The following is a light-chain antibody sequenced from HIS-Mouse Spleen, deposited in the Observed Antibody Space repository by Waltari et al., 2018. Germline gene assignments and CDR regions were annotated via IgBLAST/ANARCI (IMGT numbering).Light chain of an antibody. CDR2: LGS. Sequence: DIVMTQSPLSLPVTPGEPASIPCRPSQSLLHSNGYNYLDWYLQKPGQSPQLLIYLGSNRASGVPDRFSGSGSGTDFTLKISRVEAEDVGVYYYMQALQTPLTFGGGTKVEIK. CDR1: QSLLHSNGYNY. J-gene: IGKJ4*01. V-gene: IGKV2-28*01. CDR3: MQALQTPLT.